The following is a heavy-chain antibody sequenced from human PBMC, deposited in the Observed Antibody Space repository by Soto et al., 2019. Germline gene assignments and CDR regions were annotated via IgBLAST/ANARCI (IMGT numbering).Heavy chain of an antibody. CDR3: VEGWNDF. J-gene: IGHJ4*02. CDR1: GFMFSSAW. Sequence: EVQVVESGGDLVKPGGSLRLSCVTSGFMFSSAWMSWVRQAPGKGLVWVGRIKSKSDGGARDYAAPVKGRFSISRDDSKNTVYLQMNSLRAEDTAVYYCVEGWNDFWGQGTLVTVSS. V-gene: IGHV3-15*01. D-gene: IGHD1-1*01. CDR2: IKSKSDGGAR.